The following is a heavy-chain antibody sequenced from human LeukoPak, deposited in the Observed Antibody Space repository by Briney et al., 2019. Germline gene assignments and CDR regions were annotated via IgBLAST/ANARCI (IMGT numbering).Heavy chain of an antibody. D-gene: IGHD5-18*01. CDR2: ISSSGSAI. V-gene: IGHV3-11*01. CDR1: GGSISGSTSY. CDR3: ARDPRGITALVDYFDY. J-gene: IGHJ4*02. Sequence: LSLTCTVSGGSISGSTSYWGWIRQAPGKGLEWVSYISSSGSAIYYADSVKGRFTISRDNAKNSLYLQMSSLRVEDTAVYYCARDPRGITALVDYFDYWGQGTLVTVSS.